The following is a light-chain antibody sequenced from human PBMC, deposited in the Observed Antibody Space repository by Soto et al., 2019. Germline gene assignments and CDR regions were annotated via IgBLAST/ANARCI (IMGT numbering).Light chain of an antibody. V-gene: IGKV3D-15*01. Sequence: IVWTQSPGTLSLSAGERLTLSWRAGRSVSSNLAWYQQKPGQPPRLLLYDISTRATGIPTRFSGSGSGTELTLTISSLQSEDFAVYFCQQYNNWPPITFGQGTRLEI. CDR3: QQYNNWPPIT. J-gene: IGKJ5*01. CDR1: RSVSSN. CDR2: DIS.